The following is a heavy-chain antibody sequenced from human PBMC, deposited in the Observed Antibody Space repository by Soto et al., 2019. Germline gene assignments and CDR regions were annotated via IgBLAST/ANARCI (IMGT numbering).Heavy chain of an antibody. CDR2: IINSGTYT. D-gene: IGHD3-10*01. Sequence: QAQLVESGGDLVKPGGSLRLSCAASGFTFSDYYMTWIRQAPGKGLEWISYIINSGTYTNYADSVKGRFTISRDNAKNSLYLRMTGLRAEDTAVYYCVRGRGGDWGQGTLVTVSS. J-gene: IGHJ4*02. CDR1: GFTFSDYY. CDR3: VRGRGGD. V-gene: IGHV3-11*06.